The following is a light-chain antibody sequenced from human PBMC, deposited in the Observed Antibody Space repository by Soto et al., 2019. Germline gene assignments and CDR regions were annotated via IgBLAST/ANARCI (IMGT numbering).Light chain of an antibody. V-gene: IGLV2-14*01. CDR2: DVS. CDR1: SSDIDAYNY. J-gene: IGLJ1*01. CDR3: GSYTTSSNYV. Sequence: QSVRTQPATVSGSPGQSITNSCTGTSSDIDAYNYVSWYQQHPGKAPKLMIYDVSNRPSGISNRFSGSKSGNTASLTISGLQAEDEADYYCGSYTTSSNYVFGTGTKVTVL.